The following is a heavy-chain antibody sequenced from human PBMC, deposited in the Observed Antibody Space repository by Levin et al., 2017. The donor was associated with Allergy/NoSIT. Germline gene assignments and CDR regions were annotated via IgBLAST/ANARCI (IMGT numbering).Heavy chain of an antibody. CDR2: INPGDSET. V-gene: IGHV5-51*01. CDR3: ARHLGRAYSSPFDY. D-gene: IGHD6-13*01. CDR1: GYSFTSYW. Sequence: RGESLKISCKGSGYSFTSYWIGWVRQMPGKGLEWMGIINPGDSETRYSPSFQGQVTISADKSISTAFLQWSSLKASDTAMFYCARHLGRAYSSPFDYWGQGTLVTVSS. J-gene: IGHJ4*02.